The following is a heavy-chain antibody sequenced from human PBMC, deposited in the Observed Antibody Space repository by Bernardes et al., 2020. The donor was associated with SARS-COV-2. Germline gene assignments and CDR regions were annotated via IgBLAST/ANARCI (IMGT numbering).Heavy chain of an antibody. J-gene: IGHJ4*02. CDR3: TRAGATTWLDS. CDR2: IISDGSGA. CDR1: GFTFSSYW. V-gene: IGHV3-74*01. Sequence: GGSLRLSCEASGFTFSSYWMHWVRQAPGKGLVWVSRIISDGSGADYAASVRGRFTISRDNARNRLFLQMNSLRADDTAVYYCTRAGATTWLDSWGQGTLVTVSS. D-gene: IGHD1-26*01.